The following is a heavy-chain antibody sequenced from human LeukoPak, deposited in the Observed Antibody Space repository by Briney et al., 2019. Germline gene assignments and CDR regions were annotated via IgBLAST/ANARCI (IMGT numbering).Heavy chain of an antibody. CDR3: ARGYRGYSYGYAYYYYYMDV. CDR2: MDPNSGNT. V-gene: IGHV1-8*01. CDR1: GYTFTSYD. Sequence: GASVKVSCKASGYTFTSYDINWVRQATGQGLEWMGWMDPNSGNTGYAQKFQGRVTMTRNTSISTAYMELSSLRSEDTAVYYCARGYRGYSYGYAYYYYYMDVWGKGTTVTISS. D-gene: IGHD5-18*01. J-gene: IGHJ6*03.